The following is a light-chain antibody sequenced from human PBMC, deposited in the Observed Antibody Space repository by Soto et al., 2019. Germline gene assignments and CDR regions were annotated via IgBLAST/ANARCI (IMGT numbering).Light chain of an antibody. CDR2: DAS. J-gene: IGKJ5*01. Sequence: DIVLTQSPASLSLSPGERATLSCRASQSVSSYLAWYQQKPGQAPRLLIYDASNRATGIPARFSGSGSGTDFPLTISSLEPEDFAVYYCQQRSNWITFGQGTRLEIK. V-gene: IGKV3-11*01. CDR1: QSVSSY. CDR3: QQRSNWIT.